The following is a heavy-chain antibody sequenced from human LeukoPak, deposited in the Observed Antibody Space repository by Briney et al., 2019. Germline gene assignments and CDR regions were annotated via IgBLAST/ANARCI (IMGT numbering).Heavy chain of an antibody. CDR2: GSHSGST. V-gene: IGHV4-39*01. CDR1: GASVSNTSYY. CDR3: ARKVVRGVICWFDA. D-gene: IGHD3-10*01. Sequence: SETLSLACTVSGASVSNTSYYCAWIRQPPGKGLEWFGSGSHSGSTYYNPSLKSRVSTSVDTSKNQFSLNLSSVVAADTAVYYCARKVVRGVICWFDAWGQGTLVTVSS. J-gene: IGHJ5*02.